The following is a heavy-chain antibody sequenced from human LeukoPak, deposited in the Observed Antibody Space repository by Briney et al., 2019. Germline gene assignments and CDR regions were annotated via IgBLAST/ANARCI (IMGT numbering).Heavy chain of an antibody. Sequence: SETLTLTCTVSGGSISSGSYYWSWIRQPAGTGLEWIGRIYTSGSTNYNPSLKSRVTISVDTSKNQFSLKLSSVTAADTAVYYCARVEYSSSSDAFDIWGQGTMVTVSS. CDR1: GGSISSGSYY. CDR3: ARVEYSSSSDAFDI. CDR2: IYTSGST. V-gene: IGHV4-61*02. D-gene: IGHD6-6*01. J-gene: IGHJ3*02.